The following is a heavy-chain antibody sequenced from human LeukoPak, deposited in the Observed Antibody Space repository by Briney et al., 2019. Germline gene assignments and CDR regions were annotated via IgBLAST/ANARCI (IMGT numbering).Heavy chain of an antibody. CDR3: ARGATTSGVRFDP. J-gene: IGHJ5*02. CDR2: IYTSGST. CDR1: GNSISSGDYY. Sequence: SETLSLTCTVSGNSISSGDYYWSWIRQPAGKGLEWIGRIYTSGSTTYNPSLKSRVTISVDTSKNQFSLKLSSVTAADTAVYYCARGATTSGVRFDPWGQGTLVTVSS. V-gene: IGHV4-61*02. D-gene: IGHD1-26*01.